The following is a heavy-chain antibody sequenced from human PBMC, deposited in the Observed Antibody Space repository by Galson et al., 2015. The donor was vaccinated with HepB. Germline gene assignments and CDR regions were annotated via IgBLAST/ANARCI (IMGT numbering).Heavy chain of an antibody. V-gene: IGHV1-46*01. J-gene: IGHJ3*02. CDR2: INPGGGST. Sequence: SVKVSCKASGYTFTSYYMHWVRQAPGQGLEWMGIINPGGGSTSYAQKFQGRVTMTRDTSTSTVYMELSSLRSEDTAVYYCARDSSGFNDAFDIWGQGTMVTVSS. CDR3: ARDSSGFNDAFDI. D-gene: IGHD3-22*01. CDR1: GYTFTSYY.